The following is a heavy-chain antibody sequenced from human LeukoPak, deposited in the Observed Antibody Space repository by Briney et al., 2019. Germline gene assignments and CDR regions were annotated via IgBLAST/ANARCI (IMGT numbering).Heavy chain of an antibody. J-gene: IGHJ4*02. CDR3: ANSIDFDYGDYYFDY. D-gene: IGHD4-17*01. CDR2: IYTRGST. Sequence: PSESLSLTCTVSGGSISSGSYYWSWIRQPAGKGLEWIGRIYTRGSTNYNPSLKSRVTISLDTSKNQFSLKLSSVTAADTAVYYCANSIDFDYGDYYFDYWGQGALVTVSS. CDR1: GGSISSGSYY. V-gene: IGHV4-61*02.